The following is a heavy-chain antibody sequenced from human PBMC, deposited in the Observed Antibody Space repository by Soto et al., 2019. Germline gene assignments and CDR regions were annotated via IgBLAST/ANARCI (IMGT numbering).Heavy chain of an antibody. V-gene: IGHV4-30-2*05. CDR1: GGSISSGGYS. CDR3: ARATYYSDTGGSPPLDY. CDR2: IYHSGSS. Sequence: SETLSLTCAVSGGSISSGGYSWSWIRQPPGKGLEWIGYIYHSGSSNYNPSLKSRVSISVDTSKNQFSLKLRSVTAADTAVYYCARATYYSDTGGSPPLDYWGQGTLVTVSS. J-gene: IGHJ4*02. D-gene: IGHD3-22*01.